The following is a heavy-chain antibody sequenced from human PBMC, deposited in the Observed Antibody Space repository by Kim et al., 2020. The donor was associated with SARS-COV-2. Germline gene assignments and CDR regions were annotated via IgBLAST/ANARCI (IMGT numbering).Heavy chain of an antibody. Sequence: SETLSLTCTVYGGSISSYYWSWIRQPPGKGLEWIGYIYYSGSTNYNPSLKSRVTISVDTSKNQFSLKLSSVTAADTAVYYCARNYCSSTSCYVDYYYGMDVWGQGTTVTVSS. CDR3: ARNYCSSTSCYVDYYYGMDV. J-gene: IGHJ6*02. CDR2: IYYSGST. CDR1: GGSISSYY. V-gene: IGHV4-59*01. D-gene: IGHD2-2*01.